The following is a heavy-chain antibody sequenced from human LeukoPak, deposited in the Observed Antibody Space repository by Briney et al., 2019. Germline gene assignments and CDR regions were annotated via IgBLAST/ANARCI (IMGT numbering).Heavy chain of an antibody. CDR2: IYHSGIT. J-gene: IGHJ4*02. CDR3: ARARAYNSSWYYFDY. CDR1: SGSISSGDYY. V-gene: IGHV4-30-4*08. D-gene: IGHD6-13*01. Sequence: RPSQTLSLTCTVSSGSISSGDYYWCWIRQPPGKGLEWIGHIYHSGITYYNLSLKSRVTFLVDTSNNQFSLKVNSVTAADTAVYHCARARAYNSSWYYFDYWGQGTLVTVSS.